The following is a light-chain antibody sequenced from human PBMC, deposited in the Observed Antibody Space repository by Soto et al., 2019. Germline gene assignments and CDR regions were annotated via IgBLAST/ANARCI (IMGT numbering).Light chain of an antibody. CDR3: QQRSNSPPFT. CDR2: DAS. J-gene: IGKJ3*01. V-gene: IGKV3-11*01. CDR1: QSVSSS. Sequence: EIVLTQSPATLSVSPGERVTLSCRASQSVSSSLAWYQQKPGQTPRLLIYDASNRAPGIPARFSGGGSGTDFTLTISSLEPEDFAVYFCQQRSNSPPFTFGPGTIVNVK.